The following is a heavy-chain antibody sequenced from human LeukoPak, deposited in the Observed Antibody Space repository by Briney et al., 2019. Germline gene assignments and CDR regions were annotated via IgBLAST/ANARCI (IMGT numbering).Heavy chain of an antibody. D-gene: IGHD3-10*01. J-gene: IGHJ4*02. CDR2: IYNDGNKK. CDR3: ARDQGGGSGFRFDY. V-gene: IGHV3-33*01. Sequence: PGMSLRLSCAASGFTFSTYGMHWGRQAPGKGREWGAVIYNDGNKKYNADSVKGRFTTSRDNSKTTLYLQMNNLRVEDTALYYCARDQGGGSGFRFDYWGQGTRVTVSS. CDR1: GFTFSTYG.